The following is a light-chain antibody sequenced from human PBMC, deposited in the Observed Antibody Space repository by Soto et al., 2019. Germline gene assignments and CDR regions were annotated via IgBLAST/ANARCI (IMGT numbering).Light chain of an antibody. V-gene: IGKV3-20*01. CDR3: QQYGSSPRT. CDR2: GAS. J-gene: IGKJ1*01. Sequence: EIVLTQSPGTLSLSPGEGATLSCRASQSVISNFLAWYQQKPGQPPRLLIYGASSRATGIPDRFSGSGSGADFTLTINRLEPEDFAVYYCQQYGSSPRTCGQGTKVEIK. CDR1: QSVISNF.